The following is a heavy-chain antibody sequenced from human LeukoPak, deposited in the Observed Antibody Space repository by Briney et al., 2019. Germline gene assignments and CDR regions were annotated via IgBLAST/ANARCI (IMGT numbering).Heavy chain of an antibody. CDR1: GYSISSGYY. D-gene: IGHD3-3*01. V-gene: IGHV4-38-2*02. CDR2: IYHSGST. Sequence: SETLSLTCTVSGYSISSGYYWGWIRPPPGKGLEWIGSIYHSGSTYYNPSLKSRVTISVDTSKNQFSLKLSSVTAADTAVYYCARVSYDFWSGYFNWFDPWGQGTLVTVSS. CDR3: ARVSYDFWSGYFNWFDP. J-gene: IGHJ5*02.